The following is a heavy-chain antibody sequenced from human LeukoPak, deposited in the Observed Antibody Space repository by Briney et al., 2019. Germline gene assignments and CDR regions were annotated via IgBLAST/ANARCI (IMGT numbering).Heavy chain of an antibody. Sequence: GASVKVSCKASGYTFTGFYIHWVRRAPGQGLEWMGWVNPNSGDTNYAQNFQARVTMTWDTSISTVYLELSRLTSDDTAVYYCARSSLDWYFDLWGRGTLLTVSS. CDR1: GYTFTGFY. V-gene: IGHV1-2*02. CDR3: ARSSLDWYFDL. CDR2: VNPNSGDT. J-gene: IGHJ2*01.